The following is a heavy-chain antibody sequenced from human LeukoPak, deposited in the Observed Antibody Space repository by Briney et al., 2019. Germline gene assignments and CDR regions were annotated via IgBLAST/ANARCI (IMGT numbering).Heavy chain of an antibody. CDR1: GFTFSDYE. CDR2: IGSSGRTI. D-gene: IGHD2-2*01. CDR3: VGPTCLRGGYCSTNP. J-gene: IGHJ5*02. V-gene: IGHV3-48*03. Sequence: PGGSLRLSCTVSGFTFSDYEMNWVRQAPGKGLEWVSNIGSSGRTIFYADSVKGRFTISRDNAKNSLYLQMNSLRDEDTAVYYCVGPTCLRGGYCSTNPWGQGTLVTVSS.